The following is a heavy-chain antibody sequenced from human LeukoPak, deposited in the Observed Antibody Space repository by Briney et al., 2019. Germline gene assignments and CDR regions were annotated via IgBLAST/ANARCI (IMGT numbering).Heavy chain of an antibody. CDR1: GFTFSSYA. CDR3: AKDPYYDFWSGYVDYFDY. CDR2: ISGSGGST. J-gene: IGHJ4*02. Sequence: PGGSLRLSCAASGFTFSSYAMSWVRQAPGKGLEWVSAISGSGGSTYYADSVKGRFTISRDNSKNTLYLQMNSLRAEDTAVYYCAKDPYYDFWSGYVDYFDYWGQGTLVTVSS. V-gene: IGHV3-23*01. D-gene: IGHD3-3*01.